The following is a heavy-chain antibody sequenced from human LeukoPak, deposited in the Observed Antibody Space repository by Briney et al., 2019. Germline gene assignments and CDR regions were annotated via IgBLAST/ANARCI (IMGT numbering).Heavy chain of an antibody. CDR3: AKDLYSSGWPNWLDP. Sequence: PGGSLRLSCAASGFTFSSYGMHWVRQAPGKGLEWVAFIRYDGSNKYYADSVKGRFTISRDNSKNTLYLQMNSLRAEDTAVYYCAKDLYSSGWPNWLDPWGQGTLVSVSS. CDR2: IRYDGSNK. V-gene: IGHV3-30*02. J-gene: IGHJ5*02. CDR1: GFTFSSYG. D-gene: IGHD6-19*01.